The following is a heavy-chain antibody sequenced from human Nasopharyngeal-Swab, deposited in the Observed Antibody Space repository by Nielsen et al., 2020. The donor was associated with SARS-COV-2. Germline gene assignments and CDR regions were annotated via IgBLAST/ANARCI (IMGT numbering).Heavy chain of an antibody. J-gene: IGHJ6*03. CDR1: GGSIRSSNW. D-gene: IGHD1-26*01. V-gene: IGHV4-4*02. CDR2: IYHGGNT. Sequence: SETQSLTCDVSGGSIRSSNWWTWVRQPPGKGLEWIGEIYHGGNTNYNPSLTSRVSISVDKSKNQFSLELTSVTATDTAVYYCARAQRGLAATIFYDYMDVWGKGTTVTVSS. CDR3: ARAQRGLAATIFYDYMDV.